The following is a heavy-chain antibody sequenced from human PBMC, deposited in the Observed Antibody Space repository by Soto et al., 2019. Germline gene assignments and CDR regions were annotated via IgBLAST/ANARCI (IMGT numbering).Heavy chain of an antibody. CDR1: GFSFSTYG. CDR3: AREGNYKFDY. CDR2: IWYDGTKK. Sequence: QVQLVESGGGVVQPGRSLRLSCAASGFSFSTYGMHWVRQAPGKGLEWVAVIWYDGTKKYYADSVKGRFTISRDNSKNTVYQQMNSLRAEDTAVYYCAREGNYKFDYWGQGTLVTVSS. J-gene: IGHJ4*02. V-gene: IGHV3-33*01. D-gene: IGHD4-4*01.